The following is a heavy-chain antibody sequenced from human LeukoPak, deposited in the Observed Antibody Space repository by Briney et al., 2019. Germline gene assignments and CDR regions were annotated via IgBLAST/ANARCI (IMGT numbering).Heavy chain of an antibody. D-gene: IGHD3-10*01. Sequence: SETLSLTCAVYGGSFSGYYWSWIRQPPGKGLEWIGEINHSGGTNYNPSLKSRVTISVDTSKNQFSLKLSSVTAADTAVYYCASWANMVRGVNVGYWGQGTLVTVSS. V-gene: IGHV4-34*01. CDR1: GGSFSGYY. CDR3: ASWANMVRGVNVGY. CDR2: INHSGGT. J-gene: IGHJ4*02.